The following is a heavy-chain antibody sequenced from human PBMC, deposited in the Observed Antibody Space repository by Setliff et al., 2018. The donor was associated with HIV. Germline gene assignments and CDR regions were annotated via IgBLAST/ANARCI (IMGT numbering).Heavy chain of an antibody. CDR3: ARYYYGSGSYTTAYYFDY. CDR1: GGSISSGSYY. CDR2: IYYNGNA. V-gene: IGHV4-61*10. D-gene: IGHD3-10*01. J-gene: IGHJ4*02. Sequence: PSETLSLTCTVSGGSISSGSYYWTWIRQPAGKGLEWVGYIYYNGNAYYNPSLKSRVTISVDTSKNQFSLKLSSVTAADTAVYYCARYYYGSGSYTTAYYFDYWGQGTLVTVSS.